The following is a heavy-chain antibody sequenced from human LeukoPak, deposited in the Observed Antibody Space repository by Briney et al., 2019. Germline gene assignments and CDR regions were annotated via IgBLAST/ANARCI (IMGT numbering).Heavy chain of an antibody. CDR3: ARVGVSGSYYGYYYGMDV. D-gene: IGHD1-26*01. J-gene: IGHJ6*02. CDR1: GGSISSYY. V-gene: IGHV4-4*07. CDR2: IYTSGST. Sequence: PSETLSLTCTVSGGSISSYYWSWIRQPAGKGLEWIGRIYTSGSTNYNPSLKSRVTMSVDTSKNQFSLKLSSVTAAGTAVYYCARVGVSGSYYGYYYGMDVWGQGTTVTVSS.